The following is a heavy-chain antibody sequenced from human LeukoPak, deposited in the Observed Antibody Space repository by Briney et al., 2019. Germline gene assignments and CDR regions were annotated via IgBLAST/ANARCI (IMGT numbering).Heavy chain of an antibody. CDR1: GFTFSRFW. D-gene: IGHD4-11*01. J-gene: IGHJ4*02. V-gene: IGHV3-7*01. CDR3: ARDRESESDSEGDY. Sequence: GGSLRLSCSASGFTFSRFWMSWVRQAPGKGLEYVALIKQGGSEIYHMDSVKGRFTISRDDAMNSLYLQMNSLRVEDTALYYCARDRESESDSEGDYWGQGTLVTVSS. CDR2: IKQGGSEI.